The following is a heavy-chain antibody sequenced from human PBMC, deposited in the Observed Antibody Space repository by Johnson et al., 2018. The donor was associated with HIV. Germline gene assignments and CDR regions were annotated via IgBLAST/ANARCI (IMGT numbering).Heavy chain of an antibody. J-gene: IGHJ3*02. Sequence: QVQLVESGGGLIQPGGSLRLSCAASGFTVSSNYMSWVRQAPGKGLEWVAFIRYDGSNKYYADSVKGRFTISRDNSKNTLYLQMNSLRAEDTAVYYCAKTEDAFDIWGQGTMVTVSS. CDR3: AKTEDAFDI. V-gene: IGHV3-30*02. CDR1: GFTVSSNY. CDR2: IRYDGSNK.